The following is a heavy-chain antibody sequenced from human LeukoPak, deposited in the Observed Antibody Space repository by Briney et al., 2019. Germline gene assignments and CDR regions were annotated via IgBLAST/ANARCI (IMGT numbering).Heavy chain of an antibody. D-gene: IGHD3-22*01. Sequence: GGSLRLSCAASEFTFRTYAMSWVRQAPGKGLEWVSFISGNGANTNYADSVKGRFTISRDNFKNTLSLQMSSLRAEDTAIYYCAKDRGHFDSSGYYYYWGQGTLVTVSS. CDR2: ISGNGANT. CDR3: AKDRGHFDSSGYYYY. J-gene: IGHJ4*02. V-gene: IGHV3-23*01. CDR1: EFTFRTYA.